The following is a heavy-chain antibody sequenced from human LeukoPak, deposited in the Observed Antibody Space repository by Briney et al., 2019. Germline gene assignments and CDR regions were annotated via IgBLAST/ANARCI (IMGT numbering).Heavy chain of an antibody. CDR3: ARDDYGDFVGFDY. V-gene: IGHV1-18*01. D-gene: IGHD4-17*01. J-gene: IGHJ4*02. CDR2: ISANNRNT. Sequence: ASVKVSCKASGYTFTTYGVSWVRQAPGQGLEWMGWISANNRNTNYSQKLQGRVTMTTDTSTSTAYVELRSLRSDDTAVYYCARDDYGDFVGFDYWGQGTLVTVSS. CDR1: GYTFTTYG.